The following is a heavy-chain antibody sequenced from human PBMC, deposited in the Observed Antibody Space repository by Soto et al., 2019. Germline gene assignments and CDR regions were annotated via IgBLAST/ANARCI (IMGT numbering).Heavy chain of an antibody. V-gene: IGHV3-49*02. CDR3: TFLFQPEDGIRDVRSVSAFLLNRSSDL. CDR2: IRSNAYGGKT. D-gene: IGHD3-10*02. Sequence: RKGLEWVGFIRSNAYGGKTEYGASVKGRFSISRDDPKSIAYLQMNSLKTEDTAVYYCTFLFQPEDGIRDVRSVSAFLLNRSSDL. J-gene: IGHJ2*01.